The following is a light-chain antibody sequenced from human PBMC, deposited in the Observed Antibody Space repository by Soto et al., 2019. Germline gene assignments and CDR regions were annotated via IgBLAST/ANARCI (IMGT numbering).Light chain of an antibody. V-gene: IGKV3-11*01. CDR1: QSVSSY. Sequence: EIVLTQSPATLSLSPGERATLSCRASQSVSSYLAWYQQKPGQAPRLLIYDASNRATGIPARFSGSGSGTDFNLTISSLEPEAVAVYYCQQRSNWPRGFTFGPGTKVDIK. J-gene: IGKJ3*01. CDR2: DAS. CDR3: QQRSNWPRGFT.